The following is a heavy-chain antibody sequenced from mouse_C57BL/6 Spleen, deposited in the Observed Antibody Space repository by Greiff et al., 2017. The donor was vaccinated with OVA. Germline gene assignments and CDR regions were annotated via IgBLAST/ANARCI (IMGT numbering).Heavy chain of an antibody. CDR3: ARDYGNYEWYFDV. D-gene: IGHD2-1*01. V-gene: IGHV5-4*01. J-gene: IGHJ1*03. CDR1: GFTFSSYA. CDR2: ISDGGSYT. Sequence: EVQLQESGGGLVKPGGSLKLSCAASGFTFSSYAMSWVRQTPEKRLEWVATISDGGSYTYYPDNVKGRFTISRDNAKNNLYLQMSHLKSEDTAMYYCARDYGNYEWYFDVWGTGTTVTVSS.